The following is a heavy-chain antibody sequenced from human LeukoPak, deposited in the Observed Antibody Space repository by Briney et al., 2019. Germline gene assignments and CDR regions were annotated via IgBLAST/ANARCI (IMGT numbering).Heavy chain of an antibody. CDR2: IYTSGST. Sequence: SQTLSLTCTVSGGSISSGSYYWSWIRQPAGKGLEWIGRIYTSGSTNYNPSLKSRVTISVDTSRNQFSLNLTSVTAADMAMYYCARRGIGSGYFRAFDIWGQGTMVTVSS. D-gene: IGHD3-22*01. V-gene: IGHV4-61*02. J-gene: IGHJ3*02. CDR1: GGSISSGSYY. CDR3: ARRGIGSGYFRAFDI.